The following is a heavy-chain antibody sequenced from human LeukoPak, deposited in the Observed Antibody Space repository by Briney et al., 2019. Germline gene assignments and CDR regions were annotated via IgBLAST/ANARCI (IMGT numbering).Heavy chain of an antibody. CDR3: ASSGYCSGGSCYPNYFDY. D-gene: IGHD2-15*01. Sequence: ASVKVSCKASGYTFTSYAIHWVRQAPGQRLEWMGWINAGNGNTKYSQKFQGRVTITRDTSASRAYMELSSLRSEDTAVYYCASSGYCSGGSCYPNYFDYWGQGTLVTVSS. CDR1: GYTFTSYA. V-gene: IGHV1-3*01. J-gene: IGHJ4*02. CDR2: INAGNGNT.